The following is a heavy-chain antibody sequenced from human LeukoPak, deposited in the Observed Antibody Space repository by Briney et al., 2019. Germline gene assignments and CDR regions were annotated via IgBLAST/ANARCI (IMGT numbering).Heavy chain of an antibody. CDR2: ISSTSSLI. Sequence: AGGSLRLSCAASGFTFSSLNTNGARHAPGKGLEGVSSISSTSSLIWYADSLKGRFTISRENAKNSVFLQMDSLRVEDTAVSYCERYNSGWNDYWGQGTLVTVSS. V-gene: IGHV3-21*01. CDR1: GFTFSSLN. D-gene: IGHD6-19*01. CDR3: ERYNSGWNDY. J-gene: IGHJ4*02.